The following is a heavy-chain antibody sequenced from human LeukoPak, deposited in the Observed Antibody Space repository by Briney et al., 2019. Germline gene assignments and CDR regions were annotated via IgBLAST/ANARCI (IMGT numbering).Heavy chain of an antibody. Sequence: PGGSLRLSCAASGFIFSSYSMNWVRQAPGKGLEWVSSIRSSSSYIYYADSVKGRFTISRDNAKNSLYLQMNSLRAEDTAVYYCARDSSSLSYFDYWGQGTLVTVSS. J-gene: IGHJ4*02. V-gene: IGHV3-21*01. CDR1: GFIFSSYS. CDR3: ARDSSSLSYFDY. CDR2: IRSSSSYI. D-gene: IGHD6-6*01.